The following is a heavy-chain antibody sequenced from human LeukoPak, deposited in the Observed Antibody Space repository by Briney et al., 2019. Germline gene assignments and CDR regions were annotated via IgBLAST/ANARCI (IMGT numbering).Heavy chain of an antibody. J-gene: IGHJ4*02. Sequence: GGSLRLSCAASGFTFGSYAVSWVRQAPGKGLEWVSAISGSGGSTYYADSVKGRFTISRDNSKNTLYLQMNSLRAEDTAVYYCAKMGVSIAAAGDWGQGTLVTVSS. CDR2: ISGSGGST. CDR3: AKMGVSIAAAGD. D-gene: IGHD6-13*01. V-gene: IGHV3-23*01. CDR1: GFTFGSYA.